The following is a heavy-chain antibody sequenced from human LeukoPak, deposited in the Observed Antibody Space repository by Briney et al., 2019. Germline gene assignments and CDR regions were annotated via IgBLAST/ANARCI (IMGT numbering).Heavy chain of an antibody. J-gene: IGHJ3*02. V-gene: IGHV3-23*01. CDR2: ISSSGANT. D-gene: IGHD3-10*01. CDR1: GFTFSSYA. CDR3: AKDAYYGSGRGVFDI. Sequence: GGSLRLSRAASGFTFSSYAVSWVRQAPGKGLEWVSAISSSGANTYYPDSVKGRFTISRDNSKNTLYLQMNSLRVEDTAVYYCAKDAYYGSGRGVFDIWGQGTMVTVSS.